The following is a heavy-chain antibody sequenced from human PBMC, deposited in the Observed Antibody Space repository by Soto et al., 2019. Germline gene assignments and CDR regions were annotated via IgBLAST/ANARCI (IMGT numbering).Heavy chain of an antibody. J-gene: IGHJ6*02. Sequence: EVQLVESGGGLVQPGGSLRLSCAASGFTFSRYWMSWVRQAPGKGLEWVANIKQDGSEKYYVDSVKGRFTTSRDNAKNSLYLQMNSMRAEDTAVYYCARDLVNYYYYGMDVWGQGTTVTVSS. CDR3: ARDLVNYYYYGMDV. D-gene: IGHD3-10*01. CDR2: IKQDGSEK. V-gene: IGHV3-7*04. CDR1: GFTFSRYW.